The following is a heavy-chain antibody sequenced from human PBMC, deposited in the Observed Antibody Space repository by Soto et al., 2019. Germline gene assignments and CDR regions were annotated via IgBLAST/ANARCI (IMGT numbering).Heavy chain of an antibody. CDR3: ARDLMYGDYENWFDP. Sequence: GASVKVSCKASGYTFTSYYMHWVRQAPGQGLEWMGIINPSGGSTSYAQKLQGRVTMTRDTSTSTVYMELSSLRSEDTAVYYCARDLMYGDYENWFDPWGQGXLVTVYS. V-gene: IGHV1-46*01. CDR2: INPSGGST. J-gene: IGHJ5*02. D-gene: IGHD4-17*01. CDR1: GYTFTSYY.